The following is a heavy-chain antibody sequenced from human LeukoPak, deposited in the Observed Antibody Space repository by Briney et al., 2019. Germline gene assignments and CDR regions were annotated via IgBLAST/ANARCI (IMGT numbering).Heavy chain of an antibody. V-gene: IGHV4-34*01. CDR1: GGSFSGYY. CDR2: INHSGST. Sequence: SETLSLTCAVYGGSFSGYYWSWIRQPPGKGLEWIGEINHSGSTNYNPSLKSRVTISVDTSKNQFSLKLSSVTAADTAVYYCARGPSIRYYDGSGYYYFDYWGQGTLVTAST. D-gene: IGHD3-22*01. CDR3: ARGPSIRYYDGSGYYYFDY. J-gene: IGHJ4*02.